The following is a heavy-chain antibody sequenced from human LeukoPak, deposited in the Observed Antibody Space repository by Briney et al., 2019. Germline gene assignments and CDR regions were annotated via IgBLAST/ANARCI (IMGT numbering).Heavy chain of an antibody. J-gene: IGHJ4*02. CDR3: ARDISPRGYSYGGFDY. V-gene: IGHV3-48*04. CDR1: GFSFNRYW. CDR2: ISSSGSTI. D-gene: IGHD5-18*01. Sequence: PGGSLRLSCVGSGFSFNRYWMSWVRQAPGKGLEWVSYISSSGSTIYYADSVKGRFTISRDNAKNSLYLQMNSLRAEDTAVYYCARDISPRGYSYGGFDYWGQGTLVTVSS.